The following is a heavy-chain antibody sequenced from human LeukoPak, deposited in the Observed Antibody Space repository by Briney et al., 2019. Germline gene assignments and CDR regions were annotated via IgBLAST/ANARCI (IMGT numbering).Heavy chain of an antibody. CDR2: ISYDGSNK. CDR1: GFTFSSYA. CDR3: ARDIGSTRLDY. J-gene: IGHJ4*02. V-gene: IGHV3-30-3*01. Sequence: PGGSLRLSCAASGFTFSSYAMHWVRQAPGKGLEWVAVISYDGSNKYYADSVKGRFTISRDNSKNTLYLQMNSLRAEDTAVYYCARDIGSTRLDYWGQGTLVTVSS. D-gene: IGHD2-15*01.